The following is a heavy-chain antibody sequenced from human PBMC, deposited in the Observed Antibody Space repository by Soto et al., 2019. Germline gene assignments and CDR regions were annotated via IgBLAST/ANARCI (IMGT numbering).Heavy chain of an antibody. J-gene: IGHJ4*02. CDR1: GFTFSSYA. CDR3: AKDPAGYYPYFDY. CDR2: ISGSGGST. Sequence: PXGSLIPSCSASGFTFSSYAMTWVRQAPGKGLEWVSTISGSGGSTYYADSVKGRFTISRDNSKNTLYLQMISLRAEDTAVYYCAKDPAGYYPYFDYWGQGTLVTVSS. D-gene: IGHD1-26*01. V-gene: IGHV3-23*01.